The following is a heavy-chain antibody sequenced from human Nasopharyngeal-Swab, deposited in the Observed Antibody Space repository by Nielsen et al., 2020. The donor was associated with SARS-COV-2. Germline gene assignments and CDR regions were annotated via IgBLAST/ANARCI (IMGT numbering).Heavy chain of an antibody. V-gene: IGHV3-15*01. CDR2: IKSKTDGGTT. D-gene: IGHD4-17*01. CDR3: TTDYYYGDSTVFDY. J-gene: IGHJ4*02. CDR1: GFTFSNAW. Sequence: EFLKISCAASGFTFSNAWMSWVRQAPGKGLEWVGRIKSKTDGGTTDYAAPVKGRFTISRDDSKNTLYLQMNSLKTEDTAVYYCTTDYYYGDSTVFDYWGQGTLVTVSS.